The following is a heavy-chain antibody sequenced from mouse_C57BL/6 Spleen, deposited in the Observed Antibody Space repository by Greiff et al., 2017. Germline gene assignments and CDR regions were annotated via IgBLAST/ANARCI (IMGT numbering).Heavy chain of an antibody. CDR3: AKGYGNYYAMDY. V-gene: IGHV1-22*01. CDR2: INPNNGGT. D-gene: IGHD2-10*02. J-gene: IGHJ4*01. CDR1: GYTFTDYN. Sequence: EVQLQESGPELVKPGASVKMSCKASGYTFTDYNMHWVKQSPGKSLEWIGYINPNNGGTSYNQKFKGKDTLTVNKSSSTAYMELRSLTSEDSAVYYCAKGYGNYYAMDYWGQGTSVTVSS.